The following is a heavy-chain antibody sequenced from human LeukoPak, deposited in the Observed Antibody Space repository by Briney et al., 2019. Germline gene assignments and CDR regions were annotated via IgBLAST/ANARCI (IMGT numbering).Heavy chain of an antibody. J-gene: IGHJ4*02. CDR2: IWYDGSNK. V-gene: IGHV3-33*01. CDR3: ASDGIAVDRGIGYFDY. CDR1: GFTFRGYG. Sequence: PGKSLRLSCAASGFTFRGYGMHWVRQAPGKGLEWVAVIWYDGSNKYYADSVKGRFTISRDNSENTLYLQMNSLRAEDTALYYCASDGIAVDRGIGYFDYWGQGTLVTVSS. D-gene: IGHD6-13*01.